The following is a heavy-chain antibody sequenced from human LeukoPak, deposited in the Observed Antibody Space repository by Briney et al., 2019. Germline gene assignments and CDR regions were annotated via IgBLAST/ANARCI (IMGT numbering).Heavy chain of an antibody. CDR3: ARHGYNGGFDY. Sequence: GGLVRLSCAASGFTFSSYSMNWVRQAPGKGLEWVSSISSSGSYIYYADSVQGRFTISRDNAKNSLYLQMNSLRAEDTAVYYCARHGYNGGFDYWGQGTLVTVSS. D-gene: IGHD5-24*01. J-gene: IGHJ4*02. CDR2: ISSSGSYI. CDR1: GFTFSSYS. V-gene: IGHV3-21*01.